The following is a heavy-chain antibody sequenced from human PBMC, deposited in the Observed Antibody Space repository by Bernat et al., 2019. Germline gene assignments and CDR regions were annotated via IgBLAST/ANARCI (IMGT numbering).Heavy chain of an antibody. CDR2: ISATSDTT. CDR3: ASEEYQLLSYFDY. J-gene: IGHJ4*02. V-gene: IGHV3-23*01. D-gene: IGHD2-2*01. CDR1: GFAFSTYA. Sequence: EVQLLESGGGLVQPGGSLRLSCAASGFAFSTYAMNWVRQAPGKGLEWVSSISATSDTTHYAASVKGRFVISRDNSRNTLSLQMDSLRAEDTAIYYCASEEYQLLSYFDYWGQGTLVTVSS.